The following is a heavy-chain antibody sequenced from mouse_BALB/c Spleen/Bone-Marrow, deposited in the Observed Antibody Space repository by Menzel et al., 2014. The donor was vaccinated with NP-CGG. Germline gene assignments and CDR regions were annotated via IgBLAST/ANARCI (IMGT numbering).Heavy chain of an antibody. CDR2: IDTSDSYI. CDR3: ARSDYRYDPLAN. J-gene: IGHJ3*01. D-gene: IGHD2-14*01. CDR1: GYTFTDYW. V-gene: IGHV1-69*01. Sequence: QVQLKQSGAELVMPGASVKMSCKASGYTFTDYWMHWVKQRPGQGLEWMGAIDTSDSYISFNQKFKGKATLTVDESSSTAYMQLSSLTSEDSAVYHCARSDYRYDPLANWGQGTLVTVSA.